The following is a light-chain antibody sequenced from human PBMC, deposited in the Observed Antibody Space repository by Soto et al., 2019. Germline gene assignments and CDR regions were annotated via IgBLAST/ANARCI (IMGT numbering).Light chain of an antibody. J-gene: IGKJ1*01. V-gene: IGKV1-39*01. CDR2: AAS. Sequence: DIQMTQSPSSLSASVEDRVIITCRASQSISNHLNWYQQKPGKAPKLLIFAASSLQSGVPSRFSGSRSGPDFTLTISSLQPEDFALYYCQQYGSSPPTFGQGTKV. CDR1: QSISNH. CDR3: QQYGSSPPT.